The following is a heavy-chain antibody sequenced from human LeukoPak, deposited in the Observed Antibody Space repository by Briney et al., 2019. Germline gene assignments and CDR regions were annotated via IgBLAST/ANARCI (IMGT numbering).Heavy chain of an antibody. J-gene: IGHJ3*02. CDR1: GGSISSSSYY. Sequence: PSETLSLTCTVSGGSISSSSYYWGWIRQPPGKGLEWIGSIYYSGSTYYNPSLKSRVTISVDTSKNQFSLKLSSVTAADTAVYYCARQAYDSSGWPDAFDIWGQGTMVTVSS. CDR3: ARQAYDSSGWPDAFDI. V-gene: IGHV4-39*01. D-gene: IGHD3-22*01. CDR2: IYYSGST.